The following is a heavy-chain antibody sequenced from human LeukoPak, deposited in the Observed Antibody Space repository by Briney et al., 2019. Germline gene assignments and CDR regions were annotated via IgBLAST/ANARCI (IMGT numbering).Heavy chain of an antibody. J-gene: IGHJ4*02. CDR1: GFTFSSYG. Sequence: GGSLRLSCAASGFTFSSYGMHWVRQAPGKGLEWVAVISYDGSNKYYADSVKGRFTISRDNSKNTLYLQMSSLRADDTAVYYCAREIRPNDYWGQGTLVTVSS. V-gene: IGHV3-30*03. D-gene: IGHD4-17*01. CDR3: AREIRPNDY. CDR2: ISYDGSNK.